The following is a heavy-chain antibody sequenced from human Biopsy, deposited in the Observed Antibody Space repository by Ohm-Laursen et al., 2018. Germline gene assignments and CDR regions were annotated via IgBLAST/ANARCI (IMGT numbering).Heavy chain of an antibody. CDR2: FSHTGTT. D-gene: IGHD4/OR15-4a*01. CDR1: GFTFSSYA. V-gene: IGHV4-34*01. CDR3: ARGPYGDNAGAFDV. J-gene: IGHJ3*01. Sequence: LSCAASGFTFSSYAMNWVRQAPGKGLEWVGEFSHTGTTIYNPSLKSRLTISVDKSKNHFSLRLTSVTAADTATYFCARGPYGDNAGAFDVWGQGTVVTVSS.